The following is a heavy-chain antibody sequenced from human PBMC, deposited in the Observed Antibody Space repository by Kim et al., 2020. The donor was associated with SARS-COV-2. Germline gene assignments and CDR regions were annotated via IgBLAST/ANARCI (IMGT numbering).Heavy chain of an antibody. V-gene: IGHV4-39*01. Sequence: SGTLSLTCTVSGGSISSSSYYWGWIRQPPGKGLEWIVSIYYSGCTYYNPSLKSRVTISVDTSKNQTSLKLSSVTAADTAGYYCSTFYHGSGIHLSFDYWG. CDR2: IYYSGCT. D-gene: IGHD3-10*01. J-gene: IGHJ4*01. CDR1: GGSISSSSYY. CDR3: STFYHGSGIHLSFDY.